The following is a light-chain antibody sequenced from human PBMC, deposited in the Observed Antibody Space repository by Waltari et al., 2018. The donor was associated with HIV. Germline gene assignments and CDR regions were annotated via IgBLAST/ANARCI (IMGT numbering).Light chain of an antibody. V-gene: IGLV2-8*01. Sequence: QSVLMQPPPASGSPGLSVTISCTGTSSDGGGYNSVYWYQHHPGKAHKLMIYEVSKRPSGVPDRCSGSKSGNTASLTVSGLQAEDEADYYCSSYAGSNNLVFGGGTKLTVL. J-gene: IGLJ2*01. CDR1: SSDGGGYNS. CDR3: SSYAGSNNLV. CDR2: EVS.